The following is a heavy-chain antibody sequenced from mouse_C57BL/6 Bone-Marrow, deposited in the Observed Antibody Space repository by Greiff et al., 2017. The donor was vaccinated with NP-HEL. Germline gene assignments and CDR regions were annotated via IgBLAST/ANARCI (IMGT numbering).Heavy chain of an antibody. Sequence: VQLQQSVAELVRPGASVKLSCTASGFNIKNTDMHWVKQRPEQGLEWIGRIDPANGNTKYAPKFQGKATITADTSSNTAYMQLSSLTSEDTAIYYCATYAGSLSMDYWGQGTSVTVSS. CDR2: IDPANGNT. CDR1: GFNIKNTD. J-gene: IGHJ4*01. D-gene: IGHD2-3*01. CDR3: ATYAGSLSMDY. V-gene: IGHV14-3*01.